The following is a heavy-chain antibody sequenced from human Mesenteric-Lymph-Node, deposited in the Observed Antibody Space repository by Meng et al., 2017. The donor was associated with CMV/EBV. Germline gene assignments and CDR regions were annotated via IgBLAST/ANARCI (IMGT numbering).Heavy chain of an antibody. CDR2: ISGGRYYL. CDR1: GFTFSAFG. V-gene: IGHV3-21*01. D-gene: IGHD3-22*01. Sequence: GESLKISCAGSGFTFSAFGMNWVRQAPGKGLEWVSFISGGRYYLHYADSLKGRITISRDNAKNSLYLEMNNLGTEDTAVYYCARAGYYDSAGYSFDYWGQGTPVTVSS. CDR3: ARAGYYDSAGYSFDY. J-gene: IGHJ4*02.